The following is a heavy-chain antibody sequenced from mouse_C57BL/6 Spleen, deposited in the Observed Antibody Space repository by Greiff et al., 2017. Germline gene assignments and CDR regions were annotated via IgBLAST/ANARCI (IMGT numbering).Heavy chain of an antibody. V-gene: IGHV5-4*01. J-gene: IGHJ4*01. Sequence: EVHLVESGGGLVKPGGSLKLSCAASGFTFSSYAMSWVRQTPEKRLEWVATISDGGSYTYYPDNVKGRFTISRDNAKNNLYLQMSHLKSEDTAMYYCAREGITTVVATDYYAMDYWGQGTSVTVSS. CDR3: AREGITTVVATDYYAMDY. CDR1: GFTFSSYA. D-gene: IGHD1-1*01. CDR2: ISDGGSYT.